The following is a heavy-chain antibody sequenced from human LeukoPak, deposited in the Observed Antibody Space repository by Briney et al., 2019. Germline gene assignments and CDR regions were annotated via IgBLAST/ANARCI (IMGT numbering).Heavy chain of an antibody. Sequence: SETLSLTCTVSGGSISSYYWSWIRQPPGKGLEWIGEINHSGSTNYNPSLKSRVTISVDTSKNQFSLKLSSVTAADTAVYYCARDNWTDAFDIWGQGTMVTVSS. J-gene: IGHJ3*02. V-gene: IGHV4-34*01. CDR3: ARDNWTDAFDI. D-gene: IGHD1-1*01. CDR1: GGSISSYY. CDR2: INHSGST.